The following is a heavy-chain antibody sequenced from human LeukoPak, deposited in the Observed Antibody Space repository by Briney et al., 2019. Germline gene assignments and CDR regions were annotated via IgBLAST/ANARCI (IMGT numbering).Heavy chain of an antibody. V-gene: IGHV3-21*01. CDR3: ARDRAAAGYN. CDR2: ISSSSSYI. D-gene: IGHD6-13*01. CDR1: GFTFSSYS. J-gene: IGHJ4*02. Sequence: GGSLRLSCAASGFTFSSYSMNWVRQAPGKGLEWVSSISSSSSYIYYADSVKGRFTISRDNAKNTLYLQMNSLRAEDTAVYYCARDRAAAGYNWGQGTLVTVSS.